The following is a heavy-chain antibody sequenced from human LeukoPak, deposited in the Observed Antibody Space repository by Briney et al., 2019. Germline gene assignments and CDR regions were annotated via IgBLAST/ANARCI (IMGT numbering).Heavy chain of an antibody. J-gene: IGHJ6*03. Sequence: ASVKVSCKASGYTFTSYGISWVRQAPGQGLEWMGWISAYNGNTNYAQKLQGRVTMTTDTSTSTAYMELRSLRSDDTAVYYCAGDSEEVVTATATLFYYYYMDVWGKGTTVTVSS. V-gene: IGHV1-18*01. D-gene: IGHD2-21*02. CDR3: AGDSEEVVTATATLFYYYYMDV. CDR1: GYTFTSYG. CDR2: ISAYNGNT.